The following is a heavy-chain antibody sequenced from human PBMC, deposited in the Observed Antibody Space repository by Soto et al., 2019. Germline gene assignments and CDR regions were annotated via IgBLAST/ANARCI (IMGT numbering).Heavy chain of an antibody. Sequence: PGGSLRLSCAASGFTFSSYSMNWVRQAPGKGLEWVSYISSSSSTIYYADSVKGRFTISRDNAKNSLYLQMNSLRAEDTAVYYCAREPRTYSSSSNWFDPWGQGTLVTVSS. J-gene: IGHJ5*02. D-gene: IGHD6-6*01. V-gene: IGHV3-48*01. CDR2: ISSSSSTI. CDR1: GFTFSSYS. CDR3: AREPRTYSSSSNWFDP.